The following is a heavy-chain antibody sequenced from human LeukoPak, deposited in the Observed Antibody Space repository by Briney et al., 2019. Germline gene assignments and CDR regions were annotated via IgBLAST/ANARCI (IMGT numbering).Heavy chain of an antibody. CDR3: AKWPGYYGSGTFIGMDV. CDR2: ISYDGSNK. J-gene: IGHJ6*02. CDR1: GFTFSSYG. V-gene: IGHV3-30*18. Sequence: GGSLRLSCAASGFTFSSYGMHWVRQAPGKGLEGVAVISYDGSNKYYADSVKGRFTISRDNSKNTLYLQMNSLRAEDTAVYYCAKWPGYYGSGTFIGMDVWGQGTTVTVSS. D-gene: IGHD3-10*01.